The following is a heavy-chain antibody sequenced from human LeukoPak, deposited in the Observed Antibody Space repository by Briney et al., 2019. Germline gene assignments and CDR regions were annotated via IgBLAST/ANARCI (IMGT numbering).Heavy chain of an antibody. Sequence: SETLSLTCTVSGVSISSSNSYWGWIRQPPGKGLEWIGSIYYSGSTYYNPSLNSRVTISVDTSKNQFSLKLSSVTAADTAVYYCARVAVTIFGVVIPHNWFDPWGQGTLVTVSS. CDR1: GVSISSSNSY. J-gene: IGHJ5*02. D-gene: IGHD3-3*01. V-gene: IGHV4-39*07. CDR3: ARVAVTIFGVVIPHNWFDP. CDR2: IYYSGST.